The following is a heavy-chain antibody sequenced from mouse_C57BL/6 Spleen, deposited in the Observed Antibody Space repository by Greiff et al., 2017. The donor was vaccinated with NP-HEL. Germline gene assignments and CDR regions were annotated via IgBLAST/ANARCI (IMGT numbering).Heavy chain of an antibody. CDR3: ARSDYYGSSLYY. D-gene: IGHD1-1*01. J-gene: IGHJ2*01. V-gene: IGHV5-17*01. CDR1: GFTFSDYG. Sequence: EVMLVESGGGLVKPGGSLKLSCAASGFTFSDYGMHWVRQAPEKGLEWVAYISSGSSTIYYADTVKGRFTISRDNAKNTLFLQMTSLRSEDTAMYYCARSDYYGSSLYYWGQGTTLTVSS. CDR2: ISSGSSTI.